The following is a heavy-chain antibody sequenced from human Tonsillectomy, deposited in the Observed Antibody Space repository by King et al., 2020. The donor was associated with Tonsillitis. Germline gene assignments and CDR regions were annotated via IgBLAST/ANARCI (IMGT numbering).Heavy chain of an antibody. CDR3: ARDRGTIGFDP. Sequence: VQLVQSGAEVKKPGSSVKVSCKASVGTFSRYAITWVRQAPGQGLEWMGEIIPIFGTVNYAQKFQGRVTITADESASTAYMELSSLRSEDTAVYYCARDRGTIGFDPWGQGTLVTVSS. J-gene: IGHJ5*02. V-gene: IGHV1-69*01. D-gene: IGHD3-9*01. CDR1: VGTFSRYA. CDR2: IIPIFGTV.